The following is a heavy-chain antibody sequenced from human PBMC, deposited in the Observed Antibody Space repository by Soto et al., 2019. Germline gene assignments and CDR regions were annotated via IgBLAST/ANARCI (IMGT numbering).Heavy chain of an antibody. CDR3: ARGGGTILAPLP. Sequence: ASVKVSCKASGYTFTGYFMHWVRQAPGQGLEWMGWINPNSGATKYDQKFQGRVTLSRDTSIRTAYMELSGLRSDDTAVYYLARGGGTILAPLPWGQGTLVTVSS. V-gene: IGHV1-2*02. D-gene: IGHD3-3*01. CDR2: INPNSGAT. J-gene: IGHJ5*02. CDR1: GYTFTGYF.